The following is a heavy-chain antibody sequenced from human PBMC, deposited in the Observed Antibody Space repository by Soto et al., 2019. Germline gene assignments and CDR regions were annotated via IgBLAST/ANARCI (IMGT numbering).Heavy chain of an antibody. CDR2: IYYSGST. J-gene: IGHJ4*02. V-gene: IGHV4-31*03. CDR3: ARESHGGYDYFDY. D-gene: IGHD5-12*01. Sequence: SETLSLTCTVSGGSISSGGYYWSWIRQHPGKGLEWIGYIYYSGSTYYNPSLKSRVTISVDTSKNQFSLKLSSVTAADTAVYYCARESHGGYDYFDYWGQGTLVTVSS. CDR1: GGSISSGGYY.